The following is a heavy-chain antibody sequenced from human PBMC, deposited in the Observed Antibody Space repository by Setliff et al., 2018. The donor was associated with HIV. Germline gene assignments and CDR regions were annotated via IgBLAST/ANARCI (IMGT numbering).Heavy chain of an antibody. CDR3: ARQLSNSLDY. CDR2: ISGYDGDT. V-gene: IGHV1-18*01. Sequence: ASVKVSCKASGYTFTSYGVSWVRQAPGQGLEWMGWISGYDGDTHYVQKFQGRLTLTRDTSIRTAYMELSGLTFDDTAMYYCARQLSNSLDYWGQGTLVTVSS. CDR1: GYTFTSYG. D-gene: IGHD7-27*01. J-gene: IGHJ4*02.